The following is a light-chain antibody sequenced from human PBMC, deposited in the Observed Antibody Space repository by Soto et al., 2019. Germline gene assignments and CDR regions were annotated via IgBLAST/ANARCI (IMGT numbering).Light chain of an antibody. J-gene: IGKJ1*01. Sequence: EIVMTQSPLSLPVTPGEPASISCRSSQSLLYSNGYNYLDWYLQKPGQSPQLLIFLGSTRASGVPDRFTGSGSGKDFTLKISRVEAGDVGVYYCMQALQARTFGQGTRVDIK. CDR2: LGS. V-gene: IGKV2-28*01. CDR1: QSLLYSNGYNY. CDR3: MQALQART.